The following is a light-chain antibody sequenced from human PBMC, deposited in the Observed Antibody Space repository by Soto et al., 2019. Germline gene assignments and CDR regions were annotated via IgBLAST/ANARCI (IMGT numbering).Light chain of an antibody. CDR2: DVS. J-gene: IGLJ3*02. V-gene: IGLV2-11*01. CDR3: CSYAGRYTWV. CDR1: SSDVGGYNY. Sequence: SALTQPRSVSGSPGQSVTISCTGTSSDVGGYNYVSWYQQHPGKAPKLMIYDVSKRPSGVPDRFSGSKSGNTASLTISGLQAEDEADYYCCSYAGRYTWVFGGGTKLTVL.